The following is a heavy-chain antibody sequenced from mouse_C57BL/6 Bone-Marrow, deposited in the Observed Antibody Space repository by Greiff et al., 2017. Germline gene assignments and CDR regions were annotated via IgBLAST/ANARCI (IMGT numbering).Heavy chain of an antibody. D-gene: IGHD2-3*01. Sequence: QVQLQQPGAELVRPGTSVKLSCKASGYTFTSYWMHWVKQRPGQGLEWIGVIDPSDSYTNYNQKFKGQATLTVDTSSSTAYMQLSSLTSEDSAVYYCAREDWMDYWGQGTTLTVAS. J-gene: IGHJ2*01. CDR3: AREDWMDY. CDR2: IDPSDSYT. CDR1: GYTFTSYW. V-gene: IGHV1-59*01.